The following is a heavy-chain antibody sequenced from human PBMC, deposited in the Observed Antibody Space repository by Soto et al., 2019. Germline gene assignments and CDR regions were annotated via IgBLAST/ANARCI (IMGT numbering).Heavy chain of an antibody. CDR3: ARDHTYFGSGKGGMDV. Sequence: GGSLRLSCVASGFTFSNFGMNWVRQAPGKGLEWVSGVSASGGSTYYADSVKGRFTISRDNSRNTLYLQMSRLRAEDTAAYYCARDHTYFGSGKGGMDVWGQGTTVTVSS. V-gene: IGHV3-23*01. J-gene: IGHJ6*02. CDR2: VSASGGST. CDR1: GFTFSNFG. D-gene: IGHD3-10*01.